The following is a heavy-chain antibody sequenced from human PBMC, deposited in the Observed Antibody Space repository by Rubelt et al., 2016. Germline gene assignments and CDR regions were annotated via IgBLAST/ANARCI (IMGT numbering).Heavy chain of an antibody. CDR3: ARRQLWSFLFDY. CDR2: INSDGIST. J-gene: IGHJ4*02. Sequence: VQLVESGGGVVQPGRSLRLSCAASGFTFSSYWMHWVRQAPGKGLVWVSRINSDGISTTYADSVKGRFTISRDNAKNTLYLQMNSLRADDTAVYYCARRQLWSFLFDYWGQGTLVTVSS. CDR1: GFTFSSYW. D-gene: IGHD5-18*01. V-gene: IGHV3-74*02.